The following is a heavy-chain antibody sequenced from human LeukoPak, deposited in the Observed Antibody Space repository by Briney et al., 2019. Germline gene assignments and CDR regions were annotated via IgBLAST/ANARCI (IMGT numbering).Heavy chain of an antibody. CDR3: ASEGRDMSPVTSFDY. J-gene: IGHJ4*02. D-gene: IGHD4-17*01. Sequence: PSETLSLTCAVSGYSISSGYYWGWIRQPPGKGPEWIASMSHTGITYYNPSLKSRVTISLDTSKNQFSLKMTSVTAADTAVYYCASEGRDMSPVTSFDYWGQGTLVIVSS. V-gene: IGHV4-38-2*01. CDR1: GYSISSGYY. CDR2: MSHTGIT.